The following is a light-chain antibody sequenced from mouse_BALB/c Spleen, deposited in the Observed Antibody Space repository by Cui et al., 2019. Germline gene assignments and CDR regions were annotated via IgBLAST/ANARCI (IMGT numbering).Light chain of an antibody. CDR3: QNDHSYPFT. CDR1: QSLLNSGNQKNY. J-gene: IGKJ4*01. Sequence: DIVMTQSPSSLSVSAGEKVTMSCQSSQSLLNSGNQKNYLAWYQQKPGQPPKLLIYGASTRESGVPDRFTGSGSGTDFTLTISSVQAEDLAVYYCQNDHSYPFTFGSGTKLEIK. CDR2: GAS. V-gene: IGKV8-28*01.